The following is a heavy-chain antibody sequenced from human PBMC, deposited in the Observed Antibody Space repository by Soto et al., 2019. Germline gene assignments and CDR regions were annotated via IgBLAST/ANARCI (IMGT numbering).Heavy chain of an antibody. Sequence: QVQLVQSGAEVKKPGSSVKVSCKASGGTFSSYAISWVRQAPGQGLEWMGGIILIFGTANYAQKFQGRVTITADESTSTAYMELSSLRSEDTAVYYCARGAPTTVVTPGGWFDPWGQGTLVTVSS. CDR2: IILIFGTA. V-gene: IGHV1-69*01. J-gene: IGHJ5*02. D-gene: IGHD4-17*01. CDR1: GGTFSSYA. CDR3: ARGAPTTVVTPGGWFDP.